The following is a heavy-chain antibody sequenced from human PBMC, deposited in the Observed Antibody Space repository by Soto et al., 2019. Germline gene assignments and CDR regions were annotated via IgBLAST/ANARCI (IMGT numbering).Heavy chain of an antibody. J-gene: IGHJ4*02. CDR2: LYYTGST. CDR3: ARVGATVTSQALGFDH. CDR1: GGSISSHY. D-gene: IGHD4-17*01. Sequence: SETLSLTCTVSGGSISSHYWSWVRQPPGKGLEWIGYLYYTGSTNYNASLKSQVTMSLDTSKDQFSLMLTSVTAADTAVYYCARVGATVTSQALGFDHWGQGILVTVSS. V-gene: IGHV4-59*11.